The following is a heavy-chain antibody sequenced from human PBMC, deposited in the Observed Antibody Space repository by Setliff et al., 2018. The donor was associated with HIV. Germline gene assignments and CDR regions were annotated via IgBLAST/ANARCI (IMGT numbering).Heavy chain of an antibody. D-gene: IGHD3-16*01. CDR3: ARPSHVYDDDGPLGY. V-gene: IGHV1-8*01. CDR2: MNPSTGEI. CDR1: GYSFTAYD. J-gene: IGHJ4*02. Sequence: ASVKVSCKTSGYSFTAYDINWVRQATGRGLEWMAWMNPSTGEIGYAQKFQGRLTMTRDSSITTAFMELRGLRSEDTAIYYCARPSHVYDDDGPLGYLGQGTLVTSPQ.